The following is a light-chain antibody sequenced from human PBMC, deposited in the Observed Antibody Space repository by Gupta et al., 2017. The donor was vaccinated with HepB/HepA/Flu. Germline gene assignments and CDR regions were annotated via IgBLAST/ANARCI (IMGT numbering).Light chain of an antibody. Sequence: QSALPQPASVSGSPGQSITISCTGTSSDVGGYNYVSWYQQHPGKAPKLMIYDVSNRPTGVSNRFSVSKSGNTAALTITGLHADDEADYYWSSKTSSSTCYVFGTGTKVTVL. J-gene: IGLJ1*01. CDR2: DVS. CDR1: SSDVGGYNY. CDR3: SSKTSSSTCYV. V-gene: IGLV2-14*03.